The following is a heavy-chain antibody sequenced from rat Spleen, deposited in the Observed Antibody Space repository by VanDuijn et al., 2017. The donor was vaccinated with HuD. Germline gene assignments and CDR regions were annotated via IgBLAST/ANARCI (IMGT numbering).Heavy chain of an antibody. D-gene: IGHD1-5*01. CDR3: ARGGVQLDYFDY. V-gene: IGHV2S12*01. CDR1: GFSLTTNG. Sequence: QVQLKESGPGLVQPSQTLSLTCTVFGFSLTTNGVSWVRQPPGEGPEWVAAISSGGSTYYNSALKSRLSISRDTSKSQVFLKMNSLQTEDIATYYCARGGVQLDYFDYWGQGVMVTVSS. J-gene: IGHJ2*01. CDR2: ISSGGST.